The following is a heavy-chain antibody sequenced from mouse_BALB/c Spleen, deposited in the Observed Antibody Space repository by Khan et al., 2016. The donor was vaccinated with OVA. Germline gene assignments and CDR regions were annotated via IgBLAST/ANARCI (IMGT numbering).Heavy chain of an antibody. CDR3: ASMVLYYYGSNFGGYYFDY. CDR1: GYSITSDYA. J-gene: IGHJ2*01. Sequence: EVQLVESGPGLVKPSQSLSLTCTVTGYSITSDYAWNWIRQFPGNKLEWMGYISYSGDTAYNPSLKSRTTITRDTSNNPSFLQLNSVTTEDTATCCCASMVLYYYGSNFGGYYFDYWGQGTTLTVSS. CDR2: ISYSGDT. V-gene: IGHV3-2*02. D-gene: IGHD1-1*01.